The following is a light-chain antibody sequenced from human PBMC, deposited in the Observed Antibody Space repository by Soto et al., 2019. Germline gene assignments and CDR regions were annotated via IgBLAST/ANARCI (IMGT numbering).Light chain of an antibody. CDR1: QGISSY. V-gene: IGKV1-8*01. CDR2: AAS. J-gene: IGKJ5*01. Sequence: AIRMTQSPSSFSASTGDRVTITCRASQGISSYLAWYQQKPGKAPKLLIYAASTLQSGVPSRFSGSGSGTDFTLTISCLQSEDFATYYCQQYYSYPPHFGQGTRLEIK. CDR3: QQYYSYPPH.